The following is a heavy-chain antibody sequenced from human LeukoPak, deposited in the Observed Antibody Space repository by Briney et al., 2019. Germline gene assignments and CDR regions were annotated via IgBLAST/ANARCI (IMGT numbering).Heavy chain of an antibody. J-gene: IGHJ6*03. CDR3: ARDETYSSDWQSNHYYYYMDV. V-gene: IGHV4-39*07. CDR1: GGSISSYY. CDR2: IYHSGST. Sequence: SETLSLTCTVSGGSISSYYWGWIRQPSGKGLEWIGSIYHSGSTYYNPSLKSRVTISVDTSKNQFSLKLSSVTATDTAVYYCARDETYSSDWQSNHYYYYMDVWGKGTTVTVSS. D-gene: IGHD6-19*01.